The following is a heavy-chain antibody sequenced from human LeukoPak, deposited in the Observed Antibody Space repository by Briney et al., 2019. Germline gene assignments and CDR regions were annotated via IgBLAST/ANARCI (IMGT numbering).Heavy chain of an antibody. V-gene: IGHV3-23*01. D-gene: IGHD6-13*01. Sequence: GGSLRLSCAASGFTFSSYAMSWVRQAPGKGLEWVSAISGSGGNTYYADSVKGRFTISRDNSENTLYLQMNSLRPEDTAVYYCASSSSWTRFDYWGQGTLVTVSS. CDR3: ASSSSWTRFDY. J-gene: IGHJ4*02. CDR1: GFTFSSYA. CDR2: ISGSGGNT.